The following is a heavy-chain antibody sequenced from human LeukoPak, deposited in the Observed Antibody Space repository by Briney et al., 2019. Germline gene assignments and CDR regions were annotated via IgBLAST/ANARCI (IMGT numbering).Heavy chain of an antibody. Sequence: SQTLSLTCTVSGGSISSGGYYWSWIRQHPGKGLEWIGYIYYSGSTYYNPSLKSRVTISVDTSKNQFSLKLSSVTAADTAVYYCASYQGRIKDIVVVPAAMPWRYYYYGMDVWGQGTTVTVSS. V-gene: IGHV4-31*03. CDR2: IYYSGST. CDR1: GGSISSGGYY. D-gene: IGHD2-2*01. J-gene: IGHJ6*02. CDR3: ASYQGRIKDIVVVPAAMPWRYYYYGMDV.